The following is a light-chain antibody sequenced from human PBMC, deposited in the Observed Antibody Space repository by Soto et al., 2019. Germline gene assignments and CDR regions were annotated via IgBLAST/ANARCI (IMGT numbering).Light chain of an antibody. Sequence: QAVVTQPPSASGTPGQRVTISCSGSSSNIGSNTVNWYQQLPGTAPKLLIYSNNQRPSGVPDRFSGSKSGTSASLAISGLQSEDEDDYYCAAWDDSLNGRDWVFGGGTQLTVL. CDR1: SSNIGSNT. CDR3: AAWDDSLNGRDWV. J-gene: IGLJ3*02. V-gene: IGLV1-44*01. CDR2: SNN.